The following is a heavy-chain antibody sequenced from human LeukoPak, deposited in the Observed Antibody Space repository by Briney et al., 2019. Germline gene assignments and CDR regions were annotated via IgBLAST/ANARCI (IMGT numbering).Heavy chain of an antibody. CDR1: GFTFSSYA. D-gene: IGHD3-10*01. CDR3: AKPRDTLGSWGYFDY. V-gene: IGHV3-23*01. J-gene: IGHJ4*02. CDR2: ISGSGGST. Sequence: AGGSLRLSCAASGFTFSSYAMSWVRQAPGEGLEWVSAISGSGGSTYYADSVKGRFTISRDNSKNTLYLQMNSLRAEDTAVYYCAKPRDTLGSWGYFDYWGQGTLVTVSS.